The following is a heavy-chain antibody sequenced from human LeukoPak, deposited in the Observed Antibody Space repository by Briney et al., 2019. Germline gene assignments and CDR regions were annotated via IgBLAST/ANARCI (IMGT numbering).Heavy chain of an antibody. D-gene: IGHD3-3*01. CDR3: ARYYDFWSGYPPFDY. CDR1: GFTFSSYW. J-gene: IGHJ4*02. CDR2: IKQDGGEK. V-gene: IGHV3-7*01. Sequence: GGSLRLSCAASGFTFSSYWMSWVRQAPGRGLEWVANIKQDGGEKYYVDSVKGRFTISRGNAKNSLFLQMNSLRVEDTAVYYCARYYDFWSGYPPFDYWGQGTLVTVSS.